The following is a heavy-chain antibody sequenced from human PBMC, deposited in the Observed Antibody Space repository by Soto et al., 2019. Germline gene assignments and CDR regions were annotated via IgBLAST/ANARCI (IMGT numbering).Heavy chain of an antibody. Sequence: PSETLSLTCFVSGGSISSGDYYWSWIRQPPGKGLEWIGYIFYSGSTYYNPSLQSRVTISVDTSKNRFSLKLSSVTAADTAVYYCARDRVEWLLSVGMDVWGQGTTVTVSS. V-gene: IGHV4-30-4*01. D-gene: IGHD3-3*01. CDR3: ARDRVEWLLSVGMDV. CDR2: IFYSGST. J-gene: IGHJ6*02. CDR1: GGSISSGDYY.